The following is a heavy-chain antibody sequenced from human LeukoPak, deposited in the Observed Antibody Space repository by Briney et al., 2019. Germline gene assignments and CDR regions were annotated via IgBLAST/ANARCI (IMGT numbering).Heavy chain of an antibody. CDR3: GMSGDRVPLQDDVFDV. CDR2: IYPGDSGP. V-gene: IGHV5-51*01. CDR1: GYSFTSYC. Sequence: GESLKISCKVSGYSFTSYCIGWVRQMPGKGLEWLGIIYPGDSGPTYSPSFQGQVTISVDKSISTAYLQWSSLQASDTAMYYCGMSGDRVPLQDDVFDVWGQGTMVTVST. J-gene: IGHJ3*01. D-gene: IGHD1-26*01.